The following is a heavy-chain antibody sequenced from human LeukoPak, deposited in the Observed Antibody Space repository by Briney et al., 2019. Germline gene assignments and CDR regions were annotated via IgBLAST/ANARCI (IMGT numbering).Heavy chain of an antibody. V-gene: IGHV3-30*02. CDR3: AKDNVAAAGRYFDY. Sequence: GGSLRLSCGASGFTFSRYGMHWVRQAPGKGLEWVAIIWYDGSNKYYADSVKGRFTISRDNSKNTLYLQMHSLRAEDTAVYYCAKDNVAAAGRYFDYWGQGTLVTVSS. D-gene: IGHD6-13*01. CDR1: GFTFSRYG. J-gene: IGHJ4*02. CDR2: IWYDGSNK.